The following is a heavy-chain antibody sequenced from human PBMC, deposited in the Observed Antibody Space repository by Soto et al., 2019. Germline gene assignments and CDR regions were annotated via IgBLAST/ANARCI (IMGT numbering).Heavy chain of an antibody. V-gene: IGHV3-23*01. D-gene: IGHD3-3*01. CDR3: ARDSYYDFWSGYHGAFDI. CDR1: GFTFSSYA. CDR2: ISGSGGST. J-gene: IGHJ3*02. Sequence: GGSLRLSCAASGFTFSSYAMSWVRQAPGKGLEWVSAISGSGGSTYYADSVKGRFTISRDNSKNTLYLQMNSLRAEDTAVYYCARDSYYDFWSGYHGAFDIWGQGTMVTVSS.